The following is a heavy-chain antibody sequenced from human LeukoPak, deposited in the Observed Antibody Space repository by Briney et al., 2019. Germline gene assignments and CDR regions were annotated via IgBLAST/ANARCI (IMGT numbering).Heavy chain of an antibody. V-gene: IGHV3-30-3*01. CDR2: ISYDGSNK. J-gene: IGHJ3*02. Sequence: PGRSLRLSCAASGFTFSSYAMHWVRQAPGKGLGWVAVISYDGSNKYYADSVKGRFTISRDNSKNTLYLQMNSLRAEDTAVYYCARDPLRERRIDAFDIWGQGTMVTVSS. D-gene: IGHD1-26*01. CDR3: ARDPLRERRIDAFDI. CDR1: GFTFSSYA.